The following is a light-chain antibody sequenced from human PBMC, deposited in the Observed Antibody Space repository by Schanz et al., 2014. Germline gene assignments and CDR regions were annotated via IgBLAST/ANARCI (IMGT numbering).Light chain of an antibody. V-gene: IGKV3-20*01. CDR2: GAS. Sequence: EVVLTQSPGTLSLSPGERATLSCRASQSVSSNSLAWYQQTPGQAPRLLIYGASSRATGIPDRFSGSGSGTDFTLTISSLQPEDFATYYCQQSYSPPFTFGPGTKVDIK. J-gene: IGKJ3*01. CDR3: QQSYSPPFT. CDR1: QSVSSNS.